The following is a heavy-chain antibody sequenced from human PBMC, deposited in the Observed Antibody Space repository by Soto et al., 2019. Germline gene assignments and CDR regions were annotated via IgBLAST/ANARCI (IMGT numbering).Heavy chain of an antibody. CDR3: AKDMHSSGWYFDY. V-gene: IGHV3-30*18. D-gene: IGHD6-19*01. CDR1: GFTFSSYG. CDR2: ISYDGSNK. J-gene: IGHJ4*02. Sequence: PGGSLRLSCAASGFTFSSYGMHWVRQAPGKGLEWVAVISYDGSNKYYADSVKGRFTISRDNSKNTLYLQMNSLRAEDTAVYYCAKDMHSSGWYFDYWGQGTLVTVSS.